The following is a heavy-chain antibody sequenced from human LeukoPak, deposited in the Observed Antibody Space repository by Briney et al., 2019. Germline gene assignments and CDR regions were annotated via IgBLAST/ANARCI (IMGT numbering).Heavy chain of an antibody. D-gene: IGHD2-2*01. CDR2: INHSGST. J-gene: IGHJ4*02. CDR3: ARGIFYCSSTSCYADPFDY. Sequence: KPSETLSLTCAVYGGSFSGYYWSWIRQPPGKGLEWIGEINHSGSTNYNPSLKSRVTISVDTSKNQFSLKLSSVTAAGTAVYYCARGIFYCSSTSCYADPFDYWGQGTLVTVSS. CDR1: GGSFSGYY. V-gene: IGHV4-34*01.